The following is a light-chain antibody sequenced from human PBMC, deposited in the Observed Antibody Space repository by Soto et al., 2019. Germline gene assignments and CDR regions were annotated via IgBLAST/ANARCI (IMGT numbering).Light chain of an antibody. CDR1: QNINND. Sequence: DIQMTQSPSSLSASVGDRVTITCQASQNINNDLNWYQQKPGKAPKLLIYDASSLEDGVPSRFSGGGSGTDFTLIIRSLQPEDLATYYYQQYDSLPYTFGQGTQLEIK. V-gene: IGKV1-33*01. CDR2: DAS. J-gene: IGKJ2*01. CDR3: QQYDSLPYT.